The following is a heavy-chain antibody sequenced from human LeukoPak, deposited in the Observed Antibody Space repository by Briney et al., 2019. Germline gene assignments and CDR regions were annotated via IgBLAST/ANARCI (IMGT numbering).Heavy chain of an antibody. D-gene: IGHD3-3*01. J-gene: IGHJ4*02. CDR3: ARGSYYDFWSGYHY. CDR2: IIPILGIA. CDR1: GGTFSSYA. V-gene: IGHV1-69*04. Sequence: SVKVSCRASGGTFSSYAISWVRQAPGQGLEWMGRIIPILGIANYAQKFQGRVTITADKSTSTAYMELSSLRSEDTAVYYCARGSYYDFWSGYHYWGQGTLVTVSS.